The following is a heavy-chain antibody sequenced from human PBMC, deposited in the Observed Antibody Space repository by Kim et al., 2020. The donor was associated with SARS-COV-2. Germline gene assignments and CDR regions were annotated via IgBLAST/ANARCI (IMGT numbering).Heavy chain of an antibody. V-gene: IGHV3-21*01. CDR3: ARDRDSTTIYCSGGSCYAFDY. Sequence: GGSLRLSCAASGFTFSSYSMNWVRQAPGKGLEWVSSISSSSSYIYYADSVKGRFTISRDNAKNSLYLQMNSLRAEDTAVYYCARDRDSTTIYCSGGSCYAFDYWGQGTLVTVSS. J-gene: IGHJ4*02. CDR2: ISSSSSYI. D-gene: IGHD2-15*01. CDR1: GFTFSSYS.